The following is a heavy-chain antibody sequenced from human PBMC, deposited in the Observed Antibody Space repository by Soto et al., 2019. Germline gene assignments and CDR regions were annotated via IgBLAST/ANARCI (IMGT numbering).Heavy chain of an antibody. V-gene: IGHV4-4*02. D-gene: IGHD6-19*01. Sequence: QVQLQESGPGLVKPSGTLSLTCTVSGDSISSGYWWSWVRQPPGKGLEWIGETHYVGSTNYNPSLKSRVTLSVDKSKKQFSLNLSSVTAADTAVYYCARGVGAVARYYFDYWGQGILVTVSS. CDR1: GDSISSGYW. J-gene: IGHJ4*02. CDR3: ARGVGAVARYYFDY. CDR2: THYVGST.